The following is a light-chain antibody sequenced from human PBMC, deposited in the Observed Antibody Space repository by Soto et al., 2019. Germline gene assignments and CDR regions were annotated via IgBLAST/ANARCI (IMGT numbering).Light chain of an antibody. CDR2: SAS. Sequence: IVLTKSPGTLSLCQGERATLSCRASQSVSSNLAWYQQKPGQAPRLLIYSASTWATGIPARFSGSGSGTDFTITISSLEPEDSAVYDCQQRNVWPPVTFGQGTRLEIK. CDR1: QSVSSN. J-gene: IGKJ5*01. CDR3: QQRNVWPPVT. V-gene: IGKV3-11*01.